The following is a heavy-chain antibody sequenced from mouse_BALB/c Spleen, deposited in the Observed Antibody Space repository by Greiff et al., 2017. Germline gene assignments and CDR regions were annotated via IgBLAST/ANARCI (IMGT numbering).Heavy chain of an antibody. V-gene: IGHV1-7*01. CDR3: ARTARSYYFDC. CDR2: INPSTGYT. D-gene: IGHD3-2*01. Sequence: VQLQQSGAELAKPGASVKMSCKASGYTFTSYWMHWVKQRPGQGLEWIGYINPSTGYTEYNQKFKDKATLTADKSSSTAYMQLSSLTSEDSAVYYCARTARSYYFDCWGQGTTLTVSS. CDR1: GYTFTSYW. J-gene: IGHJ2*01.